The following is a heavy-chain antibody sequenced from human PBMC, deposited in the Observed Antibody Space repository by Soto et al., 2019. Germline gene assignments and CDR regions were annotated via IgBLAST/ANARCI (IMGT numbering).Heavy chain of an antibody. D-gene: IGHD3-10*01. CDR1: GGSVSSGSYY. CDR2: IYYSGST. Sequence: SETLSLTCTVSGGSVSSGSYYWSWIRQPPGKGLEWIGYIYYSGSTNYNPSLKSRVTISVDTSKNQFSLKLSSVTAADTAVYYCARGTYYYGSGSSQVFDYWGQGALVTVSS. J-gene: IGHJ4*02. V-gene: IGHV4-61*01. CDR3: ARGTYYYGSGSSQVFDY.